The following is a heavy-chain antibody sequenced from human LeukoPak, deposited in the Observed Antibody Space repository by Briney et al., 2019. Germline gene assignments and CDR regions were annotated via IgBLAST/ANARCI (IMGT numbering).Heavy chain of an antibody. CDR2: IYYSGST. Sequence: SETLSLTCTVSGASISTYYWSWIRQPPGKGLEWIGYIYYSGSTNYNPSLKSRVTISVDTSKNQFSLKLSSVTAADTAVYYCARGPYYYDSSGYRGHYFDYWGQGTLVTVSS. V-gene: IGHV4-59*01. J-gene: IGHJ4*02. CDR3: ARGPYYYDSSGYRGHYFDY. D-gene: IGHD3-22*01. CDR1: GASISTYY.